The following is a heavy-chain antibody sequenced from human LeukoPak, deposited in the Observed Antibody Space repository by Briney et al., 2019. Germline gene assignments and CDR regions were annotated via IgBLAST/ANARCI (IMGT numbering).Heavy chain of an antibody. Sequence: KPSETLSVTCAVYGGTFSGYYWSWIRQPPGKRLEWIGEINHSGSTNYNPSLKSRVTISVDTSKNQFSLKLSSVTAADTAVYYCARGPRYGDYGRYFDLWGRGTLVTVSS. CDR1: GGTFSGYY. D-gene: IGHD4-17*01. CDR3: ARGPRYGDYGRYFDL. CDR2: INHSGST. V-gene: IGHV4-34*01. J-gene: IGHJ2*01.